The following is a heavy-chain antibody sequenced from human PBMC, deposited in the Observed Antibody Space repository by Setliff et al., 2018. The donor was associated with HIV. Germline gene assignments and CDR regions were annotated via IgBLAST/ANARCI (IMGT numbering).Heavy chain of an antibody. CDR2: IYYSGST. V-gene: IGHV4-39*01. CDR1: GGSISSSSYY. D-gene: IGHD6-19*01. CDR3: ARLRREGQWLVRGWFDP. Sequence: SETLSLTCTVSGGSISSSSYYWGWVRQPPGKGLEWIGSIYYSGSTYYNPSLKSRVTISVDTSKNQFSLKLSSVTAADTAVYYCARLRREGQWLVRGWFDPWGQGTLVTVSS. J-gene: IGHJ5*02.